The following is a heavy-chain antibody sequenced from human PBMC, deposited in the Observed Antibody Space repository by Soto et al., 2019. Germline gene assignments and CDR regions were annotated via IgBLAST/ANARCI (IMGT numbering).Heavy chain of an antibody. V-gene: IGHV3-30*18. Sequence: QVQMVESGGGVVQPGRSLRLSCAASGFTFRSNGMHWVRQAPGKGLEWVAVISSDGSNKYYADSVKGRFTISRDNSKNTLYLQMNSLRAEDTAVYYCVKDISVTWSIDHWGQGTLVTVS. D-gene: IGHD2-21*02. CDR1: GFTFRSNG. J-gene: IGHJ4*02. CDR2: ISSDGSNK. CDR3: VKDISVTWSIDH.